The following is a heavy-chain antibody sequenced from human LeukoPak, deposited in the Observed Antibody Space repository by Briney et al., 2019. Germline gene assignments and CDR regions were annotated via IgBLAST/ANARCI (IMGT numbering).Heavy chain of an antibody. CDR3: ARDTLNGPFVISLDY. J-gene: IGHJ4*02. V-gene: IGHV3-48*03. D-gene: IGHD3-9*01. Sequence: GGSLRLSCAASGFTFSSYAMSWVRQAPGKGLEWVSHISSDGHVERYVDSVRGRFSMSRDNAKDLLFLQMNDLRAEDTAVYYCARDTLNGPFVISLDYWGQGALVTVSS. CDR1: GFTFSSYA. CDR2: ISSDGHVE.